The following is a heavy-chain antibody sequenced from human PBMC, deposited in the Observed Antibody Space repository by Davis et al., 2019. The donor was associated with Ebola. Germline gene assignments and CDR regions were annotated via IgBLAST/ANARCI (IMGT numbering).Heavy chain of an antibody. V-gene: IGHV3-15*04. J-gene: IGHJ4*02. CDR1: GFIFSSYV. CDR2: IGAKTDGGTT. CDR3: STKTRGKHYDDSGLFIYYYFDY. Sequence: PGGSLRLSCAASGFIFSSYVMSWVRQAPGKGLEWVGHIGAKTDGGTTDYAAPVKGRFTISRDDSQNTLYLQMNSLETEDTAVYYCSTKTRGKHYDDSGLFIYYYFDYWGQGTLVTVSS. D-gene: IGHD3-22*01.